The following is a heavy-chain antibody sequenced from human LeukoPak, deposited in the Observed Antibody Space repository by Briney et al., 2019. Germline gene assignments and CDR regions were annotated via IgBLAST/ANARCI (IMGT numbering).Heavy chain of an antibody. Sequence: ASVKVSCKASGYTFTSYDINWVRQATGQGLEWMGWMNPNSGNTGYAQKFQGGVTMTRNTSISTAYMELSSLRSEDTAVYYCARIIYDSSGYAKDYWGQGTLVTVSS. CDR3: ARIIYDSSGYAKDY. V-gene: IGHV1-8*01. J-gene: IGHJ4*02. D-gene: IGHD3-22*01. CDR2: MNPNSGNT. CDR1: GYTFTSYD.